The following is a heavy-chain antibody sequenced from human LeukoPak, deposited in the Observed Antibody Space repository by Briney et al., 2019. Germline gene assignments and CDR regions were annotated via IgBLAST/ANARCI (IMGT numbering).Heavy chain of an antibody. CDR3: ARSADNYYYDSSGYYSLDY. CDR1: GGTFSSYA. Sequence: SVKVSCKASGGTFSSYAISWVRQAPGQGLGWMGGIIPIFGTANYAQKFQGRVTITADESTSTAYMELSSLRSEDTAVYYCARSADNYYYDSSGYYSLDYWGQGTLVTVSS. D-gene: IGHD3-22*01. J-gene: IGHJ4*02. CDR2: IIPIFGTA. V-gene: IGHV1-69*13.